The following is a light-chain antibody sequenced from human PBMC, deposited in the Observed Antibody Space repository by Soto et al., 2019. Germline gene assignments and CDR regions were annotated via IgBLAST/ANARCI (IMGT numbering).Light chain of an antibody. CDR1: SSDVGGYNY. CDR3: SSYAGSNNWV. V-gene: IGLV2-8*01. CDR2: EVT. J-gene: IGLJ3*02. Sequence: QSVLTQPPSASGSPGQSVTISCTGTSSDVGGYNYISWYQQHPGKAPKLMIFEVTERPSGVPHRFSGSKSGNTASLTVSGLQAEDEGDYYCSSYAGSNNWVFGGGTKLTVL.